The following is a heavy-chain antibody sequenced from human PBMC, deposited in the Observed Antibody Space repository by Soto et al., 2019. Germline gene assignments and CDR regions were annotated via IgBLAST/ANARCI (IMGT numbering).Heavy chain of an antibody. V-gene: IGHV4-59*08. CDR3: ARHGFGSLHGLVDV. CDR1: GGSITNYY. D-gene: IGHD3-10*01. Sequence: QVQLQESGPGLVKPSETLSLTCTVSGGSITNYYCSWFRQPPGKGLEWIGYIRYNGYSAYNLSLKRPVTMSMDTSKTQFSLMLESVTATDTAVYYCARHGFGSLHGLVDVWGQGTTVIVSS. J-gene: IGHJ6*02. CDR2: IRYNGYS.